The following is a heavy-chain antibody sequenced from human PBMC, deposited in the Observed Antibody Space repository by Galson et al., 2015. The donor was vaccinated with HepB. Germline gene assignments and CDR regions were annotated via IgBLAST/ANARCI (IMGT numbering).Heavy chain of an antibody. D-gene: IGHD3-10*01. CDR1: GFTFDDYA. CDR3: ARDQGRVRGTIIFWYFEP. CDR2: ISYDENYK. V-gene: IGHV3-30*03. Sequence: SLRLSCAAPGFTFDDYAMHWVRQAPGRGPEWVAVISYDENYKYYADSVKGRFTISRDNYKNTVYLQMNSLRAEDMAVYYCARDQGRVRGTIIFWYFEPWGRGPLVTVSS. J-gene: IGHJ2*01.